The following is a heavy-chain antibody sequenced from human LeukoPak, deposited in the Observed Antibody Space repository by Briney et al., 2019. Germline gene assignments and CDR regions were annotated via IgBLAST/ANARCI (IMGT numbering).Heavy chain of an antibody. J-gene: IGHJ4*02. CDR1: GFSLSSYA. Sequence: GGSLRLSCAASGFSLSSYAMSWVRQAPRKGLEWVSAISGSGCSTHYADSVKGRFTISRDNSKNTLYLQMNSLRAEDTAVYYCANEGDYVAYWGQGTLVTVSS. CDR2: ISGSGCST. V-gene: IGHV3-23*01. CDR3: ANEGDYVAY.